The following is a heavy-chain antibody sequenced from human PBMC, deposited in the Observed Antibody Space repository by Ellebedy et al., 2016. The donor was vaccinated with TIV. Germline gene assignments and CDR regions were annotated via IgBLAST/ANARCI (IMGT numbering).Heavy chain of an antibody. CDR3: AREIGKPYSSSWWAPVGRRNWFDP. V-gene: IGHV6-1*01. J-gene: IGHJ5*02. Sequence: SQTLSLTCAISGDSVSSNSAAWNWIRQSPSRGLEWLGRTYYRSKWYNDYAVSVKSRITINPDTSKNQFSLQLNSVTPEDTAVYYCAREIGKPYSSSWWAPVGRRNWFDPWGQGTLVTVSS. CDR2: TYYRSKWYN. D-gene: IGHD6-13*01. CDR1: GDSVSSNSAA.